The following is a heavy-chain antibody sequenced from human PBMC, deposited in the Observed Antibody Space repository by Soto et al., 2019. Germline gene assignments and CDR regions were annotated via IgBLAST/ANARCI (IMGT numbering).Heavy chain of an antibody. CDR3: ARGREGYSYGYIGYFDY. Sequence: QVQLQQWGAGLLKPSETLSLTCAVYGGSFSGYYWSWIRQPPGKGLEWIGEINHSGSTNYSPSLKSRVTISVDTSKNQFSLKLSSVTAADTAVYYCARGREGYSYGYIGYFDYWGQGTLVTVSS. D-gene: IGHD5-18*01. V-gene: IGHV4-34*01. CDR1: GGSFSGYY. J-gene: IGHJ4*02. CDR2: INHSGST.